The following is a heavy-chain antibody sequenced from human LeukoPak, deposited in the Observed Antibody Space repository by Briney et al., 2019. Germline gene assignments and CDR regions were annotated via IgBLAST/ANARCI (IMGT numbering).Heavy chain of an antibody. CDR2: INHSGST. D-gene: IGHD2-15*01. V-gene: IGHV4-34*01. J-gene: IGHJ6*03. CDR1: GGSFSGYY. Sequence: PSETLSLTCAVYGGSFSGYYWSWLRQPPGKGLEWIGEINHSGSTNYHPSLKIQVTLSVDTSKNQFSQKLSSVTAADTAVYYRATQNRAYCSGGSCYSGYYYYYYYMDVWGKGTTVTVS. CDR3: ATQNRAYCSGGSCYSGYYYYYYYMDV.